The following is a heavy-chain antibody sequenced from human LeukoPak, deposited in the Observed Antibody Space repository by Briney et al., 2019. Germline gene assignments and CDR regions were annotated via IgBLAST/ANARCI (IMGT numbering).Heavy chain of an antibody. V-gene: IGHV4-34*01. J-gene: IGHJ4*02. Sequence: SQTLSLTCAVYGGSFSGYYWSWIRQPPGKGLEWIGEINHSGSTNYNPSLKSRVTISVDTSKNQFSLKLSSVTAADTAVYYCARGRSERFLEWLQKYYFDYWGQGTLATVSS. D-gene: IGHD3-3*01. CDR1: GGSFSGYY. CDR2: INHSGST. CDR3: ARGRSERFLEWLQKYYFDY.